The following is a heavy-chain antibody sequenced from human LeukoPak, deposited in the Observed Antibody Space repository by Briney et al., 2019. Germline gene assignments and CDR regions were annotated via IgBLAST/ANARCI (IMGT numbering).Heavy chain of an antibody. J-gene: IGHJ4*02. V-gene: IGHV3-53*01. CDR3: ARDRFVGATPYYFDY. CDR2: IYSGGST. Sequence: GGSLRLSCAASGFTVSSNYMSWVRQAPGKGLEWVSVIYSGGSTYYAGSVKGRFTISRDNSKNSLYLQMNSLRAEDTALYYCARDRFVGATPYYFDYWGQGTLVTVSS. D-gene: IGHD1-26*01. CDR1: GFTVSSNY.